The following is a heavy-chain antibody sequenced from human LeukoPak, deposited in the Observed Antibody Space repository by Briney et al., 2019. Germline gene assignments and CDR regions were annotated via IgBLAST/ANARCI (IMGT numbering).Heavy chain of an antibody. Sequence: GGSLRLSCAASGFTFSSYSMNWVRQAPGKGLEWVSSISSSSSYIYYADSVKGRFTISRDNAKNSLCLQMNSLRAEDTAVYYCARDGAPILRFLEWLVSYMDVWGKGTTVTVSS. CDR1: GFTFSSYS. J-gene: IGHJ6*03. CDR2: ISSSSSYI. V-gene: IGHV3-21*01. D-gene: IGHD3-3*01. CDR3: ARDGAPILRFLEWLVSYMDV.